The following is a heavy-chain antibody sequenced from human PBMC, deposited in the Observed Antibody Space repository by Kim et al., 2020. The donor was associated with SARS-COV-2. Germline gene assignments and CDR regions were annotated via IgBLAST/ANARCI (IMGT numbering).Heavy chain of an antibody. CDR1: GFSVRSFY. V-gene: IGHV3-66*01. CDR2: IYVDGNT. Sequence: GGSLRLSCAASGFSVRSFYMSWVRQAPGEGLEWLSVIYVDGNTHYADSGRGRFTISRDNSENIVYLQLNTLRVEDTAVYYCARDQVDGYWSWGQGTLVTVSS. D-gene: IGHD5-18*01. J-gene: IGHJ4*02. CDR3: ARDQVDGYWS.